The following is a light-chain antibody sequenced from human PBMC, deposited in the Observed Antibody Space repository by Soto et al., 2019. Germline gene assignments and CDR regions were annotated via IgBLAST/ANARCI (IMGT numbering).Light chain of an antibody. Sequence: QSAVTQPPSASGTPGQRVTISCSGSTSNIGSNSVDWYQQLPGRAPKLLIYGDTQRPSGVPDRFSASKSGTSASLAIDGLHSEDEADYYCAPWDDTLNGPVFGGGTKLTVL. CDR3: APWDDTLNGPV. J-gene: IGLJ2*01. CDR1: TSNIGSNS. V-gene: IGLV1-44*01. CDR2: GDT.